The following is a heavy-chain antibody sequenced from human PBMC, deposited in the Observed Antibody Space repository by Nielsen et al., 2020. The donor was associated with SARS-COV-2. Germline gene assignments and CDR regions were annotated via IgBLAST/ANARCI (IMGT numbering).Heavy chain of an antibody. V-gene: IGHV3-30-3*01. CDR1: GFTFSSYA. Sequence: GESLKISCAASGFTFSSYAMHWVRQAPGKGLEWVAVISYDGSNKYYADSVKGRFTISRDNSKNTLYLQMNSLRAEDTALYYCARETYGSGSYHIPHYGMDVWGQGTTVTVSS. J-gene: IGHJ6*02. D-gene: IGHD3-10*01. CDR3: ARETYGSGSYHIPHYGMDV. CDR2: ISYDGSNK.